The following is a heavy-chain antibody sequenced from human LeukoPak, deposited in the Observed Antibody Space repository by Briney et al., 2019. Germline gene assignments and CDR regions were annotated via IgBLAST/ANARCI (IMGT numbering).Heavy chain of an antibody. D-gene: IGHD1-14*01. V-gene: IGHV3-48*01. CDR2: ISSSSSTI. J-gene: IGHJ6*03. CDR3: ASSIPDRRSAFQLYYYYMDV. Sequence: GGSLRLSCAASGFAFSSYSMNWVRQAPGKGLEWVSYISSSSSTIYYADSVKGRFTISRDNAKNSLYLQMNSLRAEDTAVYYCASSIPDRRSAFQLYYYYMDVWGKGTTVTISS. CDR1: GFAFSSYS.